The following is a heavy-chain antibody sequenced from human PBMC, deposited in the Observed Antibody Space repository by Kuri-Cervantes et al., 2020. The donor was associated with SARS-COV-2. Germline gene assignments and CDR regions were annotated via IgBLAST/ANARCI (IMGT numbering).Heavy chain of an antibody. CDR2: IKQDGSEY. J-gene: IGHJ6*03. D-gene: IGHD6-13*01. Sequence: GGSLRLYCAASGFTFSSYWMSWVRQAPGKGVEWVANIKQDGSEYYYVNSVKGRFTTSRDNAKNSLYLEMNSLRAEDRAVYYCARLLGSSSWYPWRYYYDMDVWGKGTTVTV. CDR1: GFTFSSYW. CDR3: ARLLGSSSWYPWRYYYDMDV. V-gene: IGHV3-7*01.